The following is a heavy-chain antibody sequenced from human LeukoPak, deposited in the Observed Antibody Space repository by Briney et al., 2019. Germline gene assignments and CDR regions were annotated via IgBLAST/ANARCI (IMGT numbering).Heavy chain of an antibody. Sequence: GGSLRLSCAASGFTFSSYSMNWVRQAPGKGLEWVSSISSSSSYIYYADSVKGRFTISRDNAKNSLYLQMNSLRAEDTAVSYCARDSIAAAGTGGYYFDYWGQGTLVTVSS. CDR3: ARDSIAAAGTGGYYFDY. J-gene: IGHJ4*02. V-gene: IGHV3-21*01. CDR2: ISSSSSYI. CDR1: GFTFSSYS. D-gene: IGHD6-13*01.